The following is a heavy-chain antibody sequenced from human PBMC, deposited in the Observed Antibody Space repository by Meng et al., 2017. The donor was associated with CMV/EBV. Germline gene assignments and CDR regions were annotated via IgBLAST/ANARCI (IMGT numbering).Heavy chain of an antibody. J-gene: IGHJ6*02. CDR1: GFTFSSHT. D-gene: IGHD2-21*01. V-gene: IGHV3-21*01. Sequence: GESLKISCAASGFTFSSHTMSWVRQAPGKGLEWVSSISPSDTYIYYADSVKGRFTISRDGAKDSLYLQINSLRAEDTAVYYCATTWDDCGGDCYSLYYYGMDVWGQGTTVTVSS. CDR2: ISPSDTYI. CDR3: ATTWDDCGGDCYSLYYYGMDV.